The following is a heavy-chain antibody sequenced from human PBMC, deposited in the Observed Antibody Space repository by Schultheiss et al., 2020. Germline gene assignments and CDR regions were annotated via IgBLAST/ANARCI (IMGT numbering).Heavy chain of an antibody. CDR1: GFTVSSNY. D-gene: IGHD3-16*01. CDR2: IYSGGST. V-gene: IGHV3-66*01. Sequence: GESLKISCAASGFTVSSNYMSWVRQAPGKGLEWVSVIYSGGSTYYADSVKGRFTISRDNSKNTLYLQMNSLRAEDTAVYYCARGRGPTYFDYWGQGTLVTVS. J-gene: IGHJ4*02. CDR3: ARGRGPTYFDY.